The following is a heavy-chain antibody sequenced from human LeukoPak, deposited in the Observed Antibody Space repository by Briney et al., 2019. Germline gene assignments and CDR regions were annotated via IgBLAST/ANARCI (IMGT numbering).Heavy chain of an antibody. J-gene: IGHJ6*03. Sequence: SETLSLTCAVYVGSFIGFFWSWSCQPPGKGLEWIGEINHSGSTNYNPSLKSRVTISVDTSKNQFSLKLSSVTAADTAVYYCATAPGGKWLGGYYIDVWGKGTTVTVSS. V-gene: IGHV4-34*01. CDR2: INHSGST. CDR1: VGSFIGFF. D-gene: IGHD5-12*01. CDR3: ATAPGGKWLGGYYIDV.